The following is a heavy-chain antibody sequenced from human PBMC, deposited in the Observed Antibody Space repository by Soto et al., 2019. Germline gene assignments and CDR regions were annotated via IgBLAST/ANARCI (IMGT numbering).Heavy chain of an antibody. Sequence: SETLSLTCAVYGGSFSGYYWSWIRQPPGKGLEWIGEINHSGSTNYNPSLKSRVTISVDTSKNQFSLKLSSATAADTAVYYCARVRVSIVLMVYAISWFDYWGQGTLVTVSS. CDR2: INHSGST. J-gene: IGHJ4*02. CDR3: ARVRVSIVLMVYAISWFDY. CDR1: GGSFSGYY. V-gene: IGHV4-34*01. D-gene: IGHD2-8*01.